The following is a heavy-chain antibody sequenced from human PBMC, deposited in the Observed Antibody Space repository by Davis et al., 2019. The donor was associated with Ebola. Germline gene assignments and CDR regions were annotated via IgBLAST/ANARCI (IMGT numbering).Heavy chain of an antibody. CDR2: ISGSGGST. CDR1: GFTFSSYE. V-gene: IGHV3-23*01. CDR3: ASFRLPYYYGMDV. Sequence: GESLKISCAASGFTFSSYEMNWVRQAPGKGLEWVSAISGSGGSTYYADSVKGRFTISRDNSKNTLYLQMNSLRAEDTAVYYCASFRLPYYYGMDVWGQGTTVTVSS. J-gene: IGHJ6*02. D-gene: IGHD4-11*01.